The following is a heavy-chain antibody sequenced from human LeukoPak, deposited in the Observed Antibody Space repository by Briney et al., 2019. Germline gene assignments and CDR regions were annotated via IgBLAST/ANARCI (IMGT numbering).Heavy chain of an antibody. J-gene: IGHJ4*02. V-gene: IGHV3-23*01. Sequence: GGSLRLSCAASGFTFSTYATSWVRQAPGRGLEWVSTISGSSGSTDYADSVKGRFTVSRDNSRNTLYLQMHSLRAEDTAVYYCAKGLSVTSMGIDYWGQGTLVTVSS. D-gene: IGHD4-17*01. CDR1: GFTFSTYA. CDR3: AKGLSVTSMGIDY. CDR2: ISGSSGST.